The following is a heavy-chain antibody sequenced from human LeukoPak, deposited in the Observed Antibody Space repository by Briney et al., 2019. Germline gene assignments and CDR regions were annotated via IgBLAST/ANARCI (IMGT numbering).Heavy chain of an antibody. CDR2: INPNSGGT. J-gene: IGHJ4*02. V-gene: IGHV1-2*06. D-gene: IGHD6-19*01. Sequence: ASVKVSCKASGYTFTGYYMQWVRQAPGQGLEWMGRINPNSGGTNYAQKFQGRVTMTRDTSISTAFMELSRLRSDDTAVYYCARARLAVAGGTSYYFDYWGQGTLVTVSS. CDR3: ARARLAVAGGTSYYFDY. CDR1: GYTFTGYY.